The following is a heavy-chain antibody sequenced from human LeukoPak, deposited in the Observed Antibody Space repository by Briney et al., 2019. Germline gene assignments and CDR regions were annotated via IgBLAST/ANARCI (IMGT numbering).Heavy chain of an antibody. D-gene: IGHD6-19*01. CDR2: IYYSGST. CDR1: GGSISSYY. J-gene: IGHJ5*02. CDR3: ARAAGIAVAGPYFNWFDP. Sequence: SETLSLTCTVSGGSISSYYWSWIRQPPGKGLEWIGYIYYSGSTNYNPSLKSRVTISVDTSKNQFSLKLSSVTAADTAVYCCARAAGIAVAGPYFNWFDPWGQGTLVTVSS. V-gene: IGHV4-59*01.